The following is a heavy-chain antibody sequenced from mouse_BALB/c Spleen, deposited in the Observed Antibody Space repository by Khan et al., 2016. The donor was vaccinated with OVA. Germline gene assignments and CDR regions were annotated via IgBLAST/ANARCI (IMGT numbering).Heavy chain of an antibody. CDR3: TRPSYYGNPWFTY. Sequence: EVELVESGGGLVKPGGSLKLSREVSGFAFNSYDMSWVRQTPEKRLEWVATISSTGTYTYYPDSVKGRFTISRDTARNTLYLQMSSLRSEDTALYYCTRPSYYGNPWFTYWGQGTLVTVSA. V-gene: IGHV5-9*02. CDR1: GFAFNSYD. CDR2: ISSTGTYT. J-gene: IGHJ3*01. D-gene: IGHD2-10*01.